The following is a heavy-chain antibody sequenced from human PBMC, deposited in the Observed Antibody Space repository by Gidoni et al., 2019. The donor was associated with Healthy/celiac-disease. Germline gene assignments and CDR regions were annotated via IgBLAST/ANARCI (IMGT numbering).Heavy chain of an antibody. CDR2: IYYSGST. CDR1: GGSISRGGSY. J-gene: IGHJ5*02. CDR3: ARAIAAAAYPSNWFDP. D-gene: IGHD6-13*01. Sequence: QVQLPESGPGLVKPSQTLSLTCTVSGGSISRGGSYWSWIRPHPGKGLEWIGYIYYSGSTYYNPSLKSRVTISVDTSKNQFSLKLSSGTAADTAVYYCARAIAAAAYPSNWFDPWGQGTLVTVSS. V-gene: IGHV4-31*03.